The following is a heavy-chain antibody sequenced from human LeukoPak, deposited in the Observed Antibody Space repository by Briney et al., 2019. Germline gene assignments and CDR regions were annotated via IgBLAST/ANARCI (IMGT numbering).Heavy chain of an antibody. V-gene: IGHV1-2*02. J-gene: IGHJ4*02. Sequence: ASVKVSCKASGYTFSTYYLNWVRQAPGQGLEWMGWINPNSGGTNYAQKFQGRVTMTRDTSISTAYMELSRLRSDDTAVYYCARVESSGWYFDYWGQGTLVTVSS. CDR3: ARVESSGWYFDY. D-gene: IGHD6-19*01. CDR2: INPNSGGT. CDR1: GYTFSTYY.